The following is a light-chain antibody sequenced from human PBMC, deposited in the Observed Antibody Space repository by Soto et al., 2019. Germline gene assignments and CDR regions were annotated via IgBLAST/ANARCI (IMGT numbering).Light chain of an antibody. V-gene: IGKV1-39*01. CDR2: GAS. CDR3: LLGYPTRLS. CDR1: QSISTY. Sequence: DIEMTQSPSSLSASVGDRVTITCRASQSISTYLNWYQQKGGKAPKLLIHGASSLQSGVPLRFSGHRSGGHFTLHIRSFQPEDFALCSLLLGYPTRLSFGGGTKVELK. J-gene: IGKJ4*01.